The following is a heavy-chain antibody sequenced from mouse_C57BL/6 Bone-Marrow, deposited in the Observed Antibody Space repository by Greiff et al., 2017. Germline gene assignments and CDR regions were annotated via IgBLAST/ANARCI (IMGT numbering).Heavy chain of an antibody. CDR2: IHPNSGST. D-gene: IGHD2-3*01. CDR3: ARWDGYRTFAMDD. CDR1: GYTFTSYW. J-gene: IGHJ4*01. V-gene: IGHV1-64*01. Sequence: QVQLQQPGAELVKPGASVKLSCKASGYTFTSYWMHWVKQRPGQGLEWIGMIHPNSGSTNYNEKFKSKATLTVDKSSSTAYMQLSSLTSEDSAVYYCARWDGYRTFAMDDWGQGTSVTVSS.